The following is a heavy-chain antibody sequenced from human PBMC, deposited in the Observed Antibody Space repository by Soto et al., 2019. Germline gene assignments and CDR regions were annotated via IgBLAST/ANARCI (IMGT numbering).Heavy chain of an antibody. CDR3: AIDLTCSGGSLHAH. V-gene: IGHV3-23*01. J-gene: IGHJ4*02. CDR2: ISGSGGST. Sequence: GGSLRLSCAASGFTFSSYAMSWVRQAPGKGLEWVSAISGSGGSTYYADSVKGRFTISRDNSKNTLYLQMNSLRAEDTAVYYCAIDLTCSGGSLHAHWGQRTLVIGSA. CDR1: GFTFSSYA. D-gene: IGHD2-15*01.